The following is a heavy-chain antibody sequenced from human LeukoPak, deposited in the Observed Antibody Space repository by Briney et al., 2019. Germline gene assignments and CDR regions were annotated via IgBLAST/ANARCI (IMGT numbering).Heavy chain of an antibody. CDR2: IYNSGST. CDR1: GGSISSGGYY. CDR3: ARARGDYDYYFYGMDV. Sequence: SETLSLTCTVSGGSISSGGYYWSWIRQHPGKGLEWIGYIYNSGSTYYNPSLKSRVTISGDTSKNQFSLKLSSVTAADTAVYYCARARGDYDYYFYGMDVWSQGTTVIVSS. V-gene: IGHV4-31*03. J-gene: IGHJ6*02. D-gene: IGHD4-17*01.